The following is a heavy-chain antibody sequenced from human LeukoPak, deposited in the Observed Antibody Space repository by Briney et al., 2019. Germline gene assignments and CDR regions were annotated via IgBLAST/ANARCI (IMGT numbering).Heavy chain of an antibody. Sequence: ASVKVSCKASGYTFSSYGISWVRQAPGQGLEWMGWISADNGNTNYVQKFQGRVTMTTDTSTSTAYMELRSLRSDDTAVYYCAKSGQIAVAGHYFDYWGQGTLVTVSS. CDR3: AKSGQIAVAGHYFDY. CDR2: ISADNGNT. V-gene: IGHV1-18*01. J-gene: IGHJ4*02. D-gene: IGHD6-19*01. CDR1: GYTFSSYG.